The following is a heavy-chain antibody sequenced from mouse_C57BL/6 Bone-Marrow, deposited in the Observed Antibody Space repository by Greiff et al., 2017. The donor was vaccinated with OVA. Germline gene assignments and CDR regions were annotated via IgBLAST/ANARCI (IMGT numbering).Heavy chain of an antibody. CDR2: ISDGGSYT. CDR3: ARASITTAHFDY. V-gene: IGHV5-4*01. Sequence: EVQLVESGGGLVKPGGSLKLSCAASGFTFSSYAMSWVRQTPEKRLEWVATISDGGSYTYYPDNVKGRFTISRDNAKNNLYLQMSHLKSEDTAMYYCARASITTAHFDYWGQGTTLTVSS. CDR1: GFTFSSYA. J-gene: IGHJ2*01. D-gene: IGHD1-1*01.